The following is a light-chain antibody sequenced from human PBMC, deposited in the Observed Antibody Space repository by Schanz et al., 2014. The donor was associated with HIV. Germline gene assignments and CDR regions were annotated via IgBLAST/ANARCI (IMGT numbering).Light chain of an antibody. Sequence: EIVLTQSPGTLSLSPGERATLSCTASQSVGSNLAWYQQKPGQAPKLLIYGASSRATGIPDRFSGSGSGTDFTLTISRLEPEDFAVYYCQQYATSPWTFGQGTKVESK. CDR3: QQYATSPWT. V-gene: IGKV3-20*01. CDR2: GAS. CDR1: QSVGSN. J-gene: IGKJ1*01.